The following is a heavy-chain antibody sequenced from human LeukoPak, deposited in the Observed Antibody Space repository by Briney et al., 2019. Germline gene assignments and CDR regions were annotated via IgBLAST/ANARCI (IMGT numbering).Heavy chain of an antibody. Sequence: SSETLSLTCTVSGDSISSGDYYWSRIRQPAGKGLEWIGRISSSGSTNYNPSLKSRVTISVDTSKNQFSLKLSSVTAADTAVYFCARGPYSYDSSGAFDIWGQGTMVTVSS. J-gene: IGHJ3*02. CDR1: GDSISSGDYY. D-gene: IGHD3-22*01. V-gene: IGHV4-61*02. CDR2: ISSSGST. CDR3: ARGPYSYDSSGAFDI.